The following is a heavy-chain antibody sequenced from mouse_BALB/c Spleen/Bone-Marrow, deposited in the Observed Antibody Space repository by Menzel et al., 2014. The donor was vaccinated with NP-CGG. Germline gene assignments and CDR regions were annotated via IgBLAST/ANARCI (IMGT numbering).Heavy chain of an antibody. CDR3: ARHHRYAYYFDY. CDR2: IHPNSGNT. D-gene: IGHD2-14*01. V-gene: IGHV1S130*01. J-gene: IGHJ2*01. Sequence: VQLQQSGSVLVRPGASAKLSCKASGYTFTNSWIHWAKQRPGQGLEWIGEIHPNSGNTNFNEKFKVKATLTVDTSSSTAYVDLSSLTAEDSAVYYCARHHRYAYYFDYWGQGTTLTVSS. CDR1: GYTFTNSW.